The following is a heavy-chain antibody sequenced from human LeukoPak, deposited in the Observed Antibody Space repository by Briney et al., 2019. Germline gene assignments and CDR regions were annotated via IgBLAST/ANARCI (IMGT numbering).Heavy chain of an antibody. CDR1: GYTFTSYG. J-gene: IGHJ4*02. V-gene: IGHV1-18*01. Sequence: ASVKVSFKASGYTFTSYGISWVRQAPGQGLEWMGWISGYSGNTNYAQKLQGRVAMTTDTSTSTAYMELRSLRSDDTAVYYCAWGGSGSYSGYFDYWGQGTLVTVSS. CDR2: ISGYSGNT. CDR3: AWGGSGSYSGYFDY. D-gene: IGHD3-10*01.